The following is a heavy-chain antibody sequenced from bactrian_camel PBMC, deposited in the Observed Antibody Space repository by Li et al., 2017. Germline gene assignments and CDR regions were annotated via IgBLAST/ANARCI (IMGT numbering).Heavy chain of an antibody. CDR1: GHNYDSYH. Sequence: QVQLVESGGGSVQAGESLRLSCAASGHNYDSYHMAWFRQRPGKEREGVAAIDKDGSTSYAESVKGRFTISRDNAKNTLYLQLDSLRTEDMAMYHCANFAWLLDGENYWGQGTQVTVS. J-gene: IGHJ4*01. V-gene: IGHV3S55*01. CDR2: IDKDGST. CDR3: ANFAWLLDGENY. D-gene: IGHD1*01.